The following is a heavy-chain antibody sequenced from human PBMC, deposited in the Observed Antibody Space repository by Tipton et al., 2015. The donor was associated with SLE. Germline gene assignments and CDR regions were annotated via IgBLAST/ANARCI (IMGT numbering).Heavy chain of an antibody. V-gene: IGHV3-33*01. J-gene: IGHJ5*02. CDR1: GFSFRNYG. CDR2: IWFDERDK. D-gene: IGHD1-14*01. Sequence: SLRLSCEASGFSFRNYGMHWVRQAPGKGLEWVAVIWFDERDKYYTDSVKGRFTISRDNSKNTVYLQMTSLTTDDTAVYYCARDNGRDHRFDPGGQGTLVTVSS. CDR3: ARDNGRDHRFDP.